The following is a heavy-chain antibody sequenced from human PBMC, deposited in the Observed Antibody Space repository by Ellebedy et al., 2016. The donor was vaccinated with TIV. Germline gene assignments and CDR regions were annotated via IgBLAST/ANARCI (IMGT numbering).Heavy chain of an antibody. Sequence: PGGSLRLSCAASEFTVSSNYMSWVRQAPGKGLEWVSVIYSGGTTHYAASVKGRFTIFRDNSKNTLSLQMNSLRAEDTAVYFCAKDRYGDHVVYFDYWGQGTLVTVSS. D-gene: IGHD4-17*01. J-gene: IGHJ4*02. CDR1: EFTVSSNY. CDR2: IYSGGTT. CDR3: AKDRYGDHVVYFDY. V-gene: IGHV3-53*01.